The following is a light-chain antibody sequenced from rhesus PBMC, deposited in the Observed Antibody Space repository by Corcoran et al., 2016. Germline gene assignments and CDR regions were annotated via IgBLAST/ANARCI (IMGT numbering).Light chain of an antibody. V-gene: IGKV1-69*01. Sequence: DIQMAQSPSSLSASVGERVTITCRASQGISNWLAWYQQKPGKAPKLLIYKASNLETGVPSRFSGSGSGKHFTLTSSSMQPEDIATYYCQQHDNSPPSFGQGTKVEIK. CDR1: QGISNW. J-gene: IGKJ2*01. CDR2: KAS. CDR3: QQHDNSPPS.